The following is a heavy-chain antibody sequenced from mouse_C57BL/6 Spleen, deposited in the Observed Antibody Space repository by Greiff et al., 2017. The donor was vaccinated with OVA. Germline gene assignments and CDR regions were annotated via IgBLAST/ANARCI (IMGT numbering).Heavy chain of an antibody. CDR2: IYPSDSET. CDR1: GYTFTSYW. CDR3: ARSRGSSYDFDV. V-gene: IGHV1-61*01. D-gene: IGHD1-1*01. Sequence: QVQLQQPGAELVRPGSSVKLSCKASGYTFTSYWMDWVKQRPGQGLEWIGNIYPSDSETHYNQKFKDKATLTVDKSSSTTYMQLSSLTSKDSAVYFCARSRGSSYDFDVWGTGTTVTVSS. J-gene: IGHJ1*03.